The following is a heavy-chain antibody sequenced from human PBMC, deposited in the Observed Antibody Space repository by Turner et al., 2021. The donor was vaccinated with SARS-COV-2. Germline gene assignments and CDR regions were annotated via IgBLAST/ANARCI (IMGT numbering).Heavy chain of an antibody. CDR3: ATSTVAGTGLNYYGMDV. CDR2: IYYSGST. V-gene: IGHV4-39*01. Sequence: QLQLQESGPGLVKPPETLSLTCTVSGASISSSSYYWGWIRQPQGKGLEWIGSIYYSGSTYYNPSLKSRVTISVDTSKNQFSLKLSSVTAADAAVYYCATSTVAGTGLNYYGMDVWGQGTTVTVSS. D-gene: IGHD6-13*01. J-gene: IGHJ6*02. CDR1: GASISSSSYY.